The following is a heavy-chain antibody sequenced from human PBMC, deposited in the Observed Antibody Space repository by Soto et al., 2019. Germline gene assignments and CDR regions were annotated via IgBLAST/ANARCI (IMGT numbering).Heavy chain of an antibody. D-gene: IGHD3-22*01. J-gene: IGHJ4*02. V-gene: IGHV3-23*01. CDR1: RFTFSSYG. Sequence: EVQLLESGGGLVQPGGSLRLSCAASRFTFSSYGMSWVRQAPGKGLEWVSGISGSGGGTYYTDSVRGRFTISRDNSKNALYLQMNSLRAEDTAVYYCAKHYDSSGHYTDYWGQGTLVTVSS. CDR2: ISGSGGGT. CDR3: AKHYDSSGHYTDY.